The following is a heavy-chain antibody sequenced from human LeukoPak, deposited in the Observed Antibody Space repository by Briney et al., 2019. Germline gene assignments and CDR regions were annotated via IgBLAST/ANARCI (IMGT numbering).Heavy chain of an antibody. J-gene: IGHJ4*02. CDR2: INPNSGDT. V-gene: IGHV1-2*02. CDR1: GYTFTGYY. Sequence: ASVKVSCKASGYTFTGYYMHWVRQAPGQGLEWMGWINPNSGDTNYAQKFQGRVTMTRDTSISTAYMELSRLRSEDTAVYYCARRSRRDGSIDYWGQGTLVTVSS. D-gene: IGHD5-24*01. CDR3: ARRSRRDGSIDY.